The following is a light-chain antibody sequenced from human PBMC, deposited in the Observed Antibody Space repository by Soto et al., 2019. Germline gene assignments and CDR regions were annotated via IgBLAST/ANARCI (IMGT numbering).Light chain of an antibody. CDR1: IFNIGRNP. V-gene: IGLV1-44*01. Sequence: QSVLTQPPSASGTPGQRVTISCSGSIFNIGRNPVNWYQQFPGTATKLLIYTNDQRPSGVPDRFSGSKSGTSSSLAISGLQSEDEADYYCAAWDDSLNGWVFGGGTKVTVL. CDR3: AAWDDSLNGWV. J-gene: IGLJ3*02. CDR2: TND.